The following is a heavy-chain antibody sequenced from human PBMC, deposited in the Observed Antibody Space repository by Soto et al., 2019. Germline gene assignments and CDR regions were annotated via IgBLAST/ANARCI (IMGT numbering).Heavy chain of an antibody. CDR3: ARAKGGDDILTGYLTPFDY. CDR1: GYTFTSYY. J-gene: IGHJ4*02. V-gene: IGHV1-2*02. CDR2: INPNSGGT. Sequence: ASVKVSCKASGYTFTSYYIHWVRQAPGQGLEWMGWINPNSGGTNYAQKFQGRVTMTRDTSISTAYMELSRLRSDDTAVYYCARAKGGDDILTGYLTPFDYWGQATLVTSPQ. D-gene: IGHD3-9*01.